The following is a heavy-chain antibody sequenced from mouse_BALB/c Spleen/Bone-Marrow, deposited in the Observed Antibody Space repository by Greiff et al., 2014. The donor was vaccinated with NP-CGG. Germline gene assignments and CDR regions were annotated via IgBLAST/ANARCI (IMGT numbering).Heavy chain of an antibody. D-gene: IGHD1-2*01. CDR1: GYTFTEYI. CDR3: ARHEEPHYGYPCAMDY. V-gene: IGHV1-62-2*01. Sequence: QVQLQQSGAGLVKPGASVKLSCKASGYTFTEYIIHWVKQRSGQGLEWIGWFYPGSGSITYNEKFKDKATLTADKSSSTVYMEVSRLTSEDSAVYFWARHEEPHYGYPCAMDYWGQGTSVTVSS. CDR2: FYPGSGSI. J-gene: IGHJ4*01.